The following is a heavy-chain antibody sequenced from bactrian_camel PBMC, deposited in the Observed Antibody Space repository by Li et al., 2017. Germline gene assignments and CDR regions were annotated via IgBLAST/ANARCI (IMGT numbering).Heavy chain of an antibody. CDR2: INARGSMT. CDR3: AAEPRGSAS. CDR1: GFPFSAYA. J-gene: IGHJ6*01. Sequence: QLVESGGGLVQPGGSLKLSCAASGFPFSAYAMRWLRQAPGKGLEWVSGINARGSMTDYADSVKGRFTMSRDNAKNMLYLQMNSLKSGDTAVYHCAAEPRGSASWG. V-gene: IGHV3S30*01. D-gene: IGHD3*01.